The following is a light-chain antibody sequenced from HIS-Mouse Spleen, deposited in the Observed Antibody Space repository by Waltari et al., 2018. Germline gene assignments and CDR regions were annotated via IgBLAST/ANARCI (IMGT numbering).Light chain of an antibody. V-gene: IGLV3-10*01. CDR1: ALPKKY. J-gene: IGLJ3*02. CDR2: EDS. Sequence: SYELTQPPSVSVSPGQTARITCSGDALPKKYAYWYQQKSGQAPVLVIYEDSKLPSGIPERFSGSSSGTMATLTISGAQVEDEADYYCYSTDSSGNRVFGGGTKLTVL. CDR3: YSTDSSGNRV.